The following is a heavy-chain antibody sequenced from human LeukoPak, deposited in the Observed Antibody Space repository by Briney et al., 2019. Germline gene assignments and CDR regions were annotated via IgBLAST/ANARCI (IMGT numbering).Heavy chain of an antibody. D-gene: IGHD3-22*01. CDR3: ARGGSSYNDEHEEFDY. CDR1: GYTFTSHD. Sequence: ASVKVSCKASGYTFTSHDINWVRQATGQGLEWMGWMNPNSGYTGYEQKFQGRVTMTRDTSTSTAYMELSCLRSEDTAVYYCARGGSSYNDEHEEFDYWGQGTVVTVSS. V-gene: IGHV1-8*01. J-gene: IGHJ4*02. CDR2: MNPNSGYT.